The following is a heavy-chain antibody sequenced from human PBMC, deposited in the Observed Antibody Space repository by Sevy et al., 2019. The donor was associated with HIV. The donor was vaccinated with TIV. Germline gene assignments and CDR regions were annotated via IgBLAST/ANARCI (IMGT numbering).Heavy chain of an antibody. CDR1: GFTFSSHG. CDR2: ISYDGSYK. D-gene: IGHD6-13*01. J-gene: IGHJ4*02. Sequence: GGSLRLSCAASGFTFSSHGMHWVRQAPGKGLEWAAVISYDGSYKSYGDSVKGRFTISRDDSKNTLYLQMNSLRPEDTAVYYCARDSGYSINWYPAYWGQGTLVTVSS. CDR3: ARDSGYSINWYPAY. V-gene: IGHV3-30*03.